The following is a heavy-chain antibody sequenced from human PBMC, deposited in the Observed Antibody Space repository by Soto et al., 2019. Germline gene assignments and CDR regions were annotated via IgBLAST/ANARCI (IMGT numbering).Heavy chain of an antibody. D-gene: IGHD3-22*01. J-gene: IGHJ4*02. CDR3: ATDRNDYYDSSGYYRHFDY. CDR1: GYTLTELS. V-gene: IGHV1-24*01. Sequence: ASVKVSCKVSGYTLTELSMHWVRQAPGKGLEWMGGFDPEDGETIYAQKFQGRVTMTEDTSTDTAYMELSSLRSEDTAVYYCATDRNDYYDSSGYYRHFDYWGQGTLVTVPQ. CDR2: FDPEDGET.